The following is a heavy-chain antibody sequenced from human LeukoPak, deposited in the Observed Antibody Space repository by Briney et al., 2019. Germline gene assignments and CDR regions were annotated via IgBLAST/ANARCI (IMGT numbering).Heavy chain of an antibody. V-gene: IGHV4-39*07. D-gene: IGHD6-13*01. Sequence: SETLSLTCTVSGGSISSSSYYWGWIRQPPGKGLEWIGSIYYSGSIYYNPSLKSRVTISVDTSKNRFSLKLSSVTAADTAVYYCARGYSSSWYYAFDIWGQGTMVTVSS. CDR3: ARGYSSSWYYAFDI. CDR2: IYYSGSI. J-gene: IGHJ3*02. CDR1: GGSISSSSYY.